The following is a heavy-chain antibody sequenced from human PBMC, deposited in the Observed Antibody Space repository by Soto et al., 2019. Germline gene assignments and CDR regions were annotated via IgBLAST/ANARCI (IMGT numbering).Heavy chain of an antibody. CDR2: ISGSGGST. V-gene: IGHV3-23*01. CDR3: AKDPGYSSSWYEDYYFAY. CDR1: GFTLSSYA. Sequence: PGGSLRLSCAASGFTLSSYAMSWVRQAPGKGLEWVSAISGSGGSTYYADSVKGRFTISRDNSKNTLYLQMNSLRAEDTAVYYCAKDPGYSSSWYEDYYFAYWGQGTLVTVS. D-gene: IGHD6-13*01. J-gene: IGHJ4*02.